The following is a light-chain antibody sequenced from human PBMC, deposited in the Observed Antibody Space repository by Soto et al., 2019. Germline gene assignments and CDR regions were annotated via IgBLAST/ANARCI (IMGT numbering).Light chain of an antibody. CDR1: SSDVGSYNL. CDR2: EVS. Sequence: QSVLTQPASVSGSPGQSITISCTGTSSDVGSYNLVSWYQQHPGKAPKLMIYEVSKRPSGVSNRFSGSKSSNTASLTISGLQAEDEADYYCCSYAGSNVVFGGGTKVTVL. J-gene: IGLJ2*01. CDR3: CSYAGSNVV. V-gene: IGLV2-23*02.